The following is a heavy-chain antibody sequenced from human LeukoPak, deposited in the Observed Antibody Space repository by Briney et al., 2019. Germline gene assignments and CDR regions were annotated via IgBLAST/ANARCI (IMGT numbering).Heavy chain of an antibody. Sequence: GGSLRLSCAASGFTFSSYCMHWVRQAPGKGLVWVSRINSDGSSTSYADSVKGRFTISRGNAKNTLYLQMNSLRAEDTAVYYCARTSERRGYSQDYWGQGTLVTVSS. J-gene: IGHJ4*02. CDR2: INSDGSST. V-gene: IGHV3-74*01. CDR3: ARTSERRGYSQDY. D-gene: IGHD5-12*01. CDR1: GFTFSSYC.